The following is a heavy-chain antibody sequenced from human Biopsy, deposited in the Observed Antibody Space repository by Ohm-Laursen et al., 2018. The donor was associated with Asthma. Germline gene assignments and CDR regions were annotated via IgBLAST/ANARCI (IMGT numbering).Heavy chain of an antibody. D-gene: IGHD2-8*01. Sequence: SLRLSCTASGFTFSSYSMHWVRQAPGRGPEYVSFIATDGSNKFYADSAKGRFTVSRDNSKHTLYLHMTGLRADDTGVYYCVKDHGAGYYYFDDWGQGAQVTVSS. V-gene: IGHV3-64D*08. CDR1: GFTFSSYS. CDR3: VKDHGAGYYYFDD. CDR2: IATDGSNK. J-gene: IGHJ4*02.